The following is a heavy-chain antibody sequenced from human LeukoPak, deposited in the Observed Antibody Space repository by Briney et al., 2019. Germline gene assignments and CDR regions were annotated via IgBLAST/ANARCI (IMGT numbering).Heavy chain of an antibody. CDR1: GYTFTSYA. J-gene: IGHJ4*02. CDR3: ARQRIAAALLGY. CDR2: INAGNGNT. Sequence: SVKVSCKASGYTFTSYAMHWVRQAPGQRLEWMGWINAGNGNTKYSQKFQGRVTITRDTSASTAYMELSSLRSEDTAVYYCARQRIAAALLGYWGQGTLVTVSS. D-gene: IGHD6-13*01. V-gene: IGHV1-3*01.